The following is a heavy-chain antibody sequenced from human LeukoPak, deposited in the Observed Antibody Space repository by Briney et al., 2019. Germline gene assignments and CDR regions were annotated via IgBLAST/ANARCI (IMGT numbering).Heavy chain of an antibody. D-gene: IGHD2-15*01. CDR2: ISGSGGST. J-gene: IGHJ6*02. CDR3: ARVTPDYYYGMDV. Sequence: PGGSLRLSCAASGFTFSSYAMSWVRQAPGKGLEWVSAISGSGGSTYYADSVKGRFTISRDNSKNTLYLQMNSLRAENTAVYYCARVTPDYYYGMDVWGQGTTVTVSS. CDR1: GFTFSSYA. V-gene: IGHV3-23*01.